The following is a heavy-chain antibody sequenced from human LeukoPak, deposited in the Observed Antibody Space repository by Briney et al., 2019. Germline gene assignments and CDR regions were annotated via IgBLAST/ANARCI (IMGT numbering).Heavy chain of an antibody. CDR2: INPNSGGT. CDR3: ARGMGRSGVRYFDYYFDY. Sequence: ASVKVSCKASGGTFSIYAISWVRQAPGQGLEWMGWINPNSGGTNYAQKFQGRVTMARDTSISTAYMELSRLRSDDTAVYYCARGMGRSGVRYFDYYFDYWGQGTLVTVSS. D-gene: IGHD3-9*01. CDR1: GGTFSIYA. J-gene: IGHJ4*02. V-gene: IGHV1-2*02.